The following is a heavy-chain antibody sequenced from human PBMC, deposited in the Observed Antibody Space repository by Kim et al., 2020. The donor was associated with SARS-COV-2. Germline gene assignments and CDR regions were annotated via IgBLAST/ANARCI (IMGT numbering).Heavy chain of an antibody. Sequence: GGSLRLSCVASGFTFSTYAMTWVRQAPGKGLEWVSSLTTSGTKTNYADSVKGRFTISRDDSKSVLYLQMNSLRTEDTAVYFCARHRATAWVSDYWGQGTLVTVCS. CDR3: ARHRATAWVSDY. CDR2: LTTSGTKT. V-gene: IGHV3-23*01. CDR1: GFTFSTYA. J-gene: IGHJ4*02. D-gene: IGHD2-21*02.